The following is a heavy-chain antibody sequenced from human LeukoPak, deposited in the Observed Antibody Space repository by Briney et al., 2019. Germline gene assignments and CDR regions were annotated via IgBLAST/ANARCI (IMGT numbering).Heavy chain of an antibody. CDR3: ARSSSPPPSYYYMDV. V-gene: IGHV4-59*08. D-gene: IGHD6-6*01. CDR1: GGSISSYY. J-gene: IGHJ6*03. CDR2: IYYSGST. Sequence: SETLSLTCTVSGGSISSYYWSWIRQPPGKGLEWIGYIYYSGSTNYNPSLKSRVTISVDTSKNQFSLKLSSVTAADTAVYYCARSSSPPPSYYYMDVWGKGTTVTVSS.